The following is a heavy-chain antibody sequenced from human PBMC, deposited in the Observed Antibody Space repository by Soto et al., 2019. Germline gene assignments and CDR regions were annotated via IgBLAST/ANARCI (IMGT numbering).Heavy chain of an antibody. CDR3: ARGGDAVTKAWSIENWLGP. D-gene: IGHD4-17*01. CDR2: INPNSGDT. J-gene: IGHJ5*02. V-gene: IGHV1-2*02. Sequence: QVQLVQSGAEVEKPGASVKVSCKASGYTFTDYYIHWVRQAPGQGLEWMGWINPNSGDTQYAQNFQGRVTMTRDTSISTAYMELRSLKSDDTAVYSCARGGDAVTKAWSIENWLGPWGQGTLVTVSS. CDR1: GYTFTDYY.